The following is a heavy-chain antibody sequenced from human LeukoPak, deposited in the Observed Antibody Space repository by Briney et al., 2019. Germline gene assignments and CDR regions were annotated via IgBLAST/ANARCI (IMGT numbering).Heavy chain of an antibody. Sequence: SEALSLTCDVSGCSISSSSYYWGWMRQPPGKGLEWIGSIYYSGSTYYNPSLKSRVTISVDTSKNQFSLKLSSVTAADTAVYYCARLTRITIFGVVIKYYFDYWGQGTLVTVSS. CDR3: ARLTRITIFGVVIKYYFDY. CDR1: GCSISSSSYY. CDR2: IYYSGST. J-gene: IGHJ4*02. V-gene: IGHV4-39*01. D-gene: IGHD3-3*01.